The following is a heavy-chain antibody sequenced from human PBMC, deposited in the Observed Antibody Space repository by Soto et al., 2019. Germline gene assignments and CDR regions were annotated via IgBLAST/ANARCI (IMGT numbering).Heavy chain of an antibody. CDR2: IYTSGST. Sequence: QVQLQESGPGLVKPSETLSLTCTVSGDSMTKYYWSWIRQPAGKGLEWIGRIYTSGSTNYNPSLKSRVTMSIDTSKKHFSLNLKSVTAADTAVYYCARTVGAAYYFDFWGQGALVTVSS. CDR1: GDSMTKYY. D-gene: IGHD1-26*01. V-gene: IGHV4-4*07. CDR3: ARTVGAAYYFDF. J-gene: IGHJ4*02.